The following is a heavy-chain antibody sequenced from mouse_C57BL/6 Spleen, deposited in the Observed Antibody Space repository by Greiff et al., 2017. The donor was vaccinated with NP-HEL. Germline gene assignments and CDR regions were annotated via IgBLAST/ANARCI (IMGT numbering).Heavy chain of an antibody. CDR3: ARADYYGFYAMDY. Sequence: EVQLVESEGGLVQPGSSMKISCTASGFTFTDYYMAWVRQVPEKGLEWVANINYDGSSTYYLDTLKGRFIISRDNAKNILYLQMSSLTSEDTATYYCARADYYGFYAMDYWGKGTSVTVSS. CDR2: INYDGSST. D-gene: IGHD1-1*01. J-gene: IGHJ4*01. CDR1: GFTFTDYY. V-gene: IGHV5-16*01.